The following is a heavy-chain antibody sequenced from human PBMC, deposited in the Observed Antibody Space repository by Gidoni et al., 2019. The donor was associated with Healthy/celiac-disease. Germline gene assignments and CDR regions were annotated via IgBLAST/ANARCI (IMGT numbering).Heavy chain of an antibody. CDR1: GFTFSRYS. CDR3: ARVGVGWIQL. CDR2: ISSSSSYR. D-gene: IGHD5-18*01. V-gene: IGHV3-21*01. Sequence: EVQLVESGGGLVKPGGSLRLSCAASGFTFSRYSMTWVRQAPGKGLEWVSSISSSSSYRYYADSVKGRFTISRDNAKNSLYLQMNSLRAEDTAVYYCARVGVGWIQLWGQGTLVTVSS. J-gene: IGHJ4*02.